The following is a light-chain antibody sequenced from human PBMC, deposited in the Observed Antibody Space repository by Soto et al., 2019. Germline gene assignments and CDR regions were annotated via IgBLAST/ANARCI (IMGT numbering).Light chain of an antibody. CDR1: QNIGSY. V-gene: IGKV1-39*01. CDR3: QQTYSVPHT. Sequence: DIQMTQSPSSLSASVGDSVSISCRASQNIGSYLNWYQHKPGKAPKILISGTSTLQTGVPPRFSGSGSGIHFTLTISSLQPEDFATYYCQQTYSVPHTFGGGSNLEI. CDR2: GTS. J-gene: IGKJ4*01.